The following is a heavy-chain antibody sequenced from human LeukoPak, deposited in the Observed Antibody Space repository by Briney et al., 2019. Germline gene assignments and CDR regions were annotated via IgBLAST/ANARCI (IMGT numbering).Heavy chain of an antibody. CDR2: MNPNSGAR. CDR3: VRDEYDSSGYYEF. Sequence: ASMKVSCKASGYTVTNYYIHWVRQAPGQGREWMGWMNPNSGARTYAQKFQGRVTLTRDTSINTAYMELSRLTSDDTAVYYCVRDEYDSSGYYEFWGQGALVTVSS. V-gene: IGHV1-2*02. J-gene: IGHJ4*02. CDR1: GYTVTNYY. D-gene: IGHD3-22*01.